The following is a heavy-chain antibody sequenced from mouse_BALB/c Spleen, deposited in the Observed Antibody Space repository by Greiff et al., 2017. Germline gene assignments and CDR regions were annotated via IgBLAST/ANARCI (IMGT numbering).Heavy chain of an antibody. CDR2: ISYSGST. J-gene: IGHJ2*01. CDR3: ARGMSYYFDY. V-gene: IGHV3-2*02. Sequence: EVKLLESGPCLVKPSQSLSLTCTVTGYSITSDYAWNWIRQFPGNKLEWMGYISYSGSTSYNPSLKSRISITRDTSKNQFFLHLNSVTTEDTATYYCARGMSYYFDYWGQGTTLTVSS. CDR1: GYSITSDYA.